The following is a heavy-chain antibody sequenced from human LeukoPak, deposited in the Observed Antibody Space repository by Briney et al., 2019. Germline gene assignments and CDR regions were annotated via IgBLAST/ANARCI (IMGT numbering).Heavy chain of an antibody. CDR3: ARNLRYFDWSGIWRYFDY. CDR2: IYYSGST. CDR1: GGSISSSSYY. V-gene: IGHV4-39*01. D-gene: IGHD3-9*01. J-gene: IGHJ4*02. Sequence: SETLSLTCTVSGGSISSSSYYWGWIRQPPGKGLEWIGSIYYSGSTYYNQSPKSRVTISVDTSKNQFSLKLSSVTAADTAVYYCARNLRYFDWSGIWRYFDYWGQGTLVTVSS.